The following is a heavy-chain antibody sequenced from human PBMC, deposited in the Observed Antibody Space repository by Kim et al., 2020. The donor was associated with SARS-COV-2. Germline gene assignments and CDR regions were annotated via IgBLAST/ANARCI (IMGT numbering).Heavy chain of an antibody. J-gene: IGHJ4*02. Sequence: SETLSLTCTVSGGSISSSSYYWGWIRQPPGKGLEWIGSIYYSGSTYYNPSLKSRVTISVDTSKNQFSLKLSSVTAADTAVYYCARGSSWTERLNWGQGTLVTVSS. CDR3: ARGSSWTERLN. D-gene: IGHD6-13*01. V-gene: IGHV4-39*01. CDR1: GGSISSSSYY. CDR2: IYYSGST.